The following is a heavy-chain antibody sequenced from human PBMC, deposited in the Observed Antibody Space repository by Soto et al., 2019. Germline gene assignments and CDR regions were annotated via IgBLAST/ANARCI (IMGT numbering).Heavy chain of an antibody. V-gene: IGHV1-18*01. D-gene: IGHD3-22*01. Sequence: ASVTVSCKASGYTFTSYGISWVRQAPGQGLEWMGWISAYNGNTNYAQKLQGRVTMTTDTSTSTAYMELRSLRSDDTAVYYCARPDYYDSSGYYFGAFDIWGQGTMVTVSS. CDR3: ARPDYYDSSGYYFGAFDI. J-gene: IGHJ3*02. CDR1: GYTFTSYG. CDR2: ISAYNGNT.